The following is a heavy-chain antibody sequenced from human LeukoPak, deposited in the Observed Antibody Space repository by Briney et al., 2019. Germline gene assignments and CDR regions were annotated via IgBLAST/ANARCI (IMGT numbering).Heavy chain of an antibody. V-gene: IGHV4-59*08. Sequence: SETLSLTCTVSGGSISSYYWSWIRQPPGKGLEWIGYIYYSGSTNYNPSLKSRVTMSVDTSKRQFSLKLSSVTAADTAVYYCVRHVYYYGSGSYSDAFDIWGQGTMVTVSS. CDR2: IYYSGST. J-gene: IGHJ3*02. D-gene: IGHD3-10*01. CDR1: GGSISSYY. CDR3: VRHVYYYGSGSYSDAFDI.